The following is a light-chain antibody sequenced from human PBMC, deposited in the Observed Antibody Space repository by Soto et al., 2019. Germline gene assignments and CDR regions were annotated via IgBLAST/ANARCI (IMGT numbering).Light chain of an antibody. CDR2: GAS. CDR1: QSVSNNY. J-gene: IGKJ5*01. V-gene: IGKV3-20*01. CDR3: QQYGGSPIT. Sequence: EIVFTQSPGTLSLSPGERATLSCRASQSVSNNYLAWYQQKPGQAPRLLIYGASNRATGIPVRFSGSGSGTDFTLTISRLEPEDFALYYCQQYGGSPITFGLGTRLEI.